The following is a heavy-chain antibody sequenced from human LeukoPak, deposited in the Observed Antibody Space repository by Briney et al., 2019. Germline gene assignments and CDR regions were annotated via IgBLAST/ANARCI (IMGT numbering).Heavy chain of an antibody. CDR3: ARDASTHYYDSSGYYWGNAFDI. CDR1: GFTFSSYS. D-gene: IGHD3-22*01. J-gene: IGHJ3*02. Sequence: GGSLRLSCAASGFTFSSYSMNWVRQAPGKGLEWVSSISSSSSYIYYADSVKGRFTISRDNAKNSLYLQMNSLRAEDTAVYYCARDASTHYYDSSGYYWGNAFDIWGQGTMVTVSS. V-gene: IGHV3-21*01. CDR2: ISSSSSYI.